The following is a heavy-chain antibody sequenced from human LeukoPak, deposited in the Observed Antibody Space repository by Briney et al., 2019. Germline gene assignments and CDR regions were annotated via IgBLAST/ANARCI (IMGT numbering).Heavy chain of an antibody. CDR1: GFTFTSYG. J-gene: IGHJ4*02. Sequence: PGGSLRLSCAASGFTFTSYGMHWVRQAPGKGLEWVAVISYDGTYKYYAGSVKGRFTISRDDSKNTLYLQTNSLRAEDTAVYYCAKDRDSSWYSGCFDYCGQGTLVTVSS. CDR3: AKDRDSSWYSGCFDY. D-gene: IGHD6-13*01. CDR2: ISYDGTYK. V-gene: IGHV3-30*18.